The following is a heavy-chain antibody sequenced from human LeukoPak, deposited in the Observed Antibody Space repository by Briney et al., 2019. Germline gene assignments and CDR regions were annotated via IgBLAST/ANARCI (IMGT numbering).Heavy chain of an antibody. CDR1: GDSVSSNSAA. J-gene: IGHJ6*02. D-gene: IGHD2-2*01. Sequence: SQTLSLTCAISGDSVSSNSAAWNWIRQSPSRVLEWLGRTYYRSKWYNDYAVSVKSRITINPDTSKNQFSLQLNSVTPEDTAVYYCARDIVVVPAAIGAPYYYYYGMDVWGQGTTVTVSS. V-gene: IGHV6-1*01. CDR3: ARDIVVVPAAIGAPYYYYYGMDV. CDR2: TYYRSKWYN.